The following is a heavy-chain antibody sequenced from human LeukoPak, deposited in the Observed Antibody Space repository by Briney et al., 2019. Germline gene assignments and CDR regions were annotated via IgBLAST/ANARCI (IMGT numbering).Heavy chain of an antibody. CDR1: GGSISSSSYY. Sequence: PSETLSLTCTVSGGSISSSSYYWGWIRQPPGKGLEWIGSIYYSGSTYYNPSLKSRVTISVDTSKNQFSLKLSSVTAADTAVYYCARHYLRRHFDYWGQGTLVTVSS. CDR2: IYYSGST. CDR3: ARHYLRRHFDY. V-gene: IGHV4-39*01. J-gene: IGHJ4*02. D-gene: IGHD3-16*02.